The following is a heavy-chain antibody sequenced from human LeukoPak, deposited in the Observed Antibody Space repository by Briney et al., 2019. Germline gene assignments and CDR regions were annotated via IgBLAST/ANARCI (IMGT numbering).Heavy chain of an antibody. Sequence: GGSLRLSCAASGFTFSSYSMNWVRQAPGKGPEWVSYISSSSSTIYYADSVKGRFTISRDNAKNSLYLQMNSLRAEDTAVYYCARDGLVVVPAAIQSVYYYGMDVWGQGTTVTVSS. CDR1: GFTFSSYS. J-gene: IGHJ6*02. V-gene: IGHV3-48*01. CDR2: ISSSSSTI. CDR3: ARDGLVVVPAAIQSVYYYGMDV. D-gene: IGHD2-2*02.